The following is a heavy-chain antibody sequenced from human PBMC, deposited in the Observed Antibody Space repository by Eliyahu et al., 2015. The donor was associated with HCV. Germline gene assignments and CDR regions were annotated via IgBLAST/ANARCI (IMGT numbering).Heavy chain of an antibody. Sequence: QVQLQESGPGLVKSSQTLSPTCTVSGASVSSVTSYWSWIRQPAGKGLEWIGRVYASGSTNYNPTLSGRVTISLDMSKNQFSLTLTSVTAADTGVYYCASYSGHVAHFAYWGQGSLVTVSS. D-gene: IGHD5-12*01. V-gene: IGHV4-61*02. CDR1: GASVSSVTSY. J-gene: IGHJ4*02. CDR3: ASYSGHVAHFAY. CDR2: VYASGST.